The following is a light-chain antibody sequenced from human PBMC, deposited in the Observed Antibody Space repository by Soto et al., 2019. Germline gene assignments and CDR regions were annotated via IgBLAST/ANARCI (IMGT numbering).Light chain of an antibody. CDR1: QSVLYSSNNKNY. J-gene: IGKJ1*01. V-gene: IGKV4-1*01. CDR2: WAS. CDR3: QQYYSTPRT. Sequence: DIVMTQSPDSLAVALGERATINCKSSQSVLYSSNNKNYLAWYQQKPGQPPKLLIYWASTRESGVPDRFSGSGSGTDFTLTIISLHAEYVAVYYCQQYYSTPRTFGQGTKVDIK.